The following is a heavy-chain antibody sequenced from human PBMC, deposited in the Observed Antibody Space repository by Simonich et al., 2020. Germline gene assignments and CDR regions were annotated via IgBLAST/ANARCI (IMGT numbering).Heavy chain of an antibody. Sequence: QVQLVQSGAEVKKPGASVKVSCKASGYTFTGYYMHWVRQAPGQGLESTGRTNPISGSTNYAQKFHGKVTMTRDTSISTAYMERSRLRSDDTAVYYCARDTYLGYCSSTSCYDAFDIWGQGTMVTVSS. V-gene: IGHV1-2*06. CDR2: TNPISGST. CDR3: ARDTYLGYCSSTSCYDAFDI. J-gene: IGHJ3*02. CDR1: GYTFTGYY. D-gene: IGHD2-2*01.